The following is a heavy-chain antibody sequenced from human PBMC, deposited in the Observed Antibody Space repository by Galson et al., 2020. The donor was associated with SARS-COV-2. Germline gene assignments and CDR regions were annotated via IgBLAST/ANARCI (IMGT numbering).Heavy chain of an antibody. CDR2: ITGGCGTT. V-gene: IGHV3-23*01. CDR1: GFTISSYA. J-gene: IGHJ5*01. D-gene: IGHD1-26*01. Sequence: GGSLRLSCAASGFTISSYAMNWVRQAPGQGLEWVSFITGGCGTTYYADPVKSRFTITRDNSKNTLYLQMNSLRAEDTAVYYCAKDVPLVGVRPLSGSWGHGTLVTFSS. CDR3: AKDVPLVGVRPLSGS.